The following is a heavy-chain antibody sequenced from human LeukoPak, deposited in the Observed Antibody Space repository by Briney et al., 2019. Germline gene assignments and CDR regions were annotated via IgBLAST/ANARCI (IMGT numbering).Heavy chain of an antibody. D-gene: IGHD1-14*01. CDR3: AREILGGFNPGAY. CDR2: IHRSGSP. Sequence: SETLSLTCTVSLDSTTSNFWSWVRQPPGKGLEWIGEIHRSGSPNYNPSLQSRVTISIDRSRNQIALESSSVTAADTAAYYCAREILGGFNPGAYWGQGTLVTVSS. J-gene: IGHJ4*02. V-gene: IGHV4-4*02. CDR1: LDSTTSNF.